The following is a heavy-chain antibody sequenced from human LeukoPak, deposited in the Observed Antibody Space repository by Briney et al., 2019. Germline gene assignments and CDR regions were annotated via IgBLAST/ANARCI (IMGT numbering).Heavy chain of an antibody. V-gene: IGHV3-33*01. J-gene: IGHJ4*02. CDR2: IWYDGSKK. D-gene: IGHD5/OR15-5a*01. CDR3: ARLQGVSTFDY. Sequence: PGGSLTLSCAASGFTFSSNGMQWVRQAPGKGLEWVALIWYDGSKKYYADSVKGRFTISRDNSENTLYLQLNSLRAEDTAIYYCARLQGVSTFDYWGQGTLVTVSS. CDR1: GFTFSSNG.